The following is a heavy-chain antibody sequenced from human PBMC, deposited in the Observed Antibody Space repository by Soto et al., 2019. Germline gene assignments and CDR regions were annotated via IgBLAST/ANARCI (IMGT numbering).Heavy chain of an antibody. CDR1: GFTFSSYS. J-gene: IGHJ5*02. CDR2: ISSSSSYI. Sequence: PGGSLRLSCAASGFTFSSYSMNWVRQAPGKGLEWVSSISSSSSYIYYADSVKGRFTISRDNAKNSLYLQMNSLRAEDTAVYYSARDLFPYCSSTSCYVNLPTSTNWFDPWGQGTLVTVSS. D-gene: IGHD2-2*01. CDR3: ARDLFPYCSSTSCYVNLPTSTNWFDP. V-gene: IGHV3-21*01.